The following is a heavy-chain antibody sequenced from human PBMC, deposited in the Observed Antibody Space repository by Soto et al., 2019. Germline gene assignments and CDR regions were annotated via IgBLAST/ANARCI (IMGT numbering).Heavy chain of an antibody. V-gene: IGHV1-46*01. D-gene: IGHD3-16*01. Sequence: ASVKVSCKASGYSITYNYMHWVRQAPGKGLEWMGTIDPTGGNRNYAQKFQGRLTMTRDTSTSTAYMELSSLTSDDTAVYYCARVSQPVYYWGQGTLVTVSS. J-gene: IGHJ4*01. CDR2: IDPTGGNR. CDR3: ARVSQPVYY. CDR1: GYSITYNY.